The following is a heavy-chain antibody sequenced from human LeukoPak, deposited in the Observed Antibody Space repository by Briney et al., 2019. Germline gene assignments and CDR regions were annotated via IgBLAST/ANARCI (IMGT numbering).Heavy chain of an antibody. V-gene: IGHV3-21*01. J-gene: IGHJ4*02. CDR3: ATWDDYGDYVAFEY. D-gene: IGHD4-17*01. Sequence: PGGSLRLSCAGSGFTFSSYTMNWVRQAPGKGLEWVSFISSSATYIYYADSVRGRFTISRDDAKNSLFLHMNSLRAEDAAVYYCATWDDYGDYVAFEYWGQGTLVTVSS. CDR1: GFTFSSYT. CDR2: ISSSATYI.